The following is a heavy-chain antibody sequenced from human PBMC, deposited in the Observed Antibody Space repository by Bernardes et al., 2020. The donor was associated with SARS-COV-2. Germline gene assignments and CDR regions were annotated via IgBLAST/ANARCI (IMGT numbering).Heavy chain of an antibody. CDR3: ARRGGAGRSFDY. CDR2: VYSSGTT. J-gene: IGHJ4*02. V-gene: IGHV4-39*01. D-gene: IGHD3-10*01. Sequence: SAPLSLPLTVSGGSISTSSSWWAWIRQPPGKGLEWIGSVYSSGTTYYNPSLKNRVAIFVDTSKNQFSLSLSSVTATDTAVFYCARRGGAGRSFDYWGQGAQVTVSS. CDR1: GGSISTSSSW.